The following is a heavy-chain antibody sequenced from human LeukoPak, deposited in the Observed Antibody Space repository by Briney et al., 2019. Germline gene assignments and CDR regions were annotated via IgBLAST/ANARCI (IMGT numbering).Heavy chain of an antibody. J-gene: IGHJ3*02. V-gene: IGHV3-53*04. CDR3: ARGDDALDI. Sequence: GGSLRLSCAASGFTFSSYGMHWVRQAPGKGLEWVSTIFSGGSTYYADSVKGRFTISRHNSKNTLSLQMNSLRGEDTAVYYCARGDDALDIWGQGTMVTVSS. CDR2: IFSGGST. CDR1: GFTFSSYG.